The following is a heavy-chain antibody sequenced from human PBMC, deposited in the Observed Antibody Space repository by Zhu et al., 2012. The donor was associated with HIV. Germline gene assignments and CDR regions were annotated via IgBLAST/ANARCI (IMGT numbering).Heavy chain of an antibody. D-gene: IGHD3-10*01. Sequence: QVQLQQWGAGLLKPSETLSLTCAVYGGSFSGYYWSWIRQPPGKGLEWIGETIHGGSTNFNPSLRSRVTISVDKSKNQFSLKLSSVTAADTAVYYCASSTISASGTKFTYWGQGTLVTVSS. CDR3: ASSTISASGTKFTY. CDR2: TIHGGST. V-gene: IGHV4-34*12. CDR1: GGSFSGYY. J-gene: IGHJ4*02.